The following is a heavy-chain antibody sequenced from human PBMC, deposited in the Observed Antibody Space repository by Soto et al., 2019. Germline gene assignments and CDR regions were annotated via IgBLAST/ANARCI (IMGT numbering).Heavy chain of an antibody. V-gene: IGHV4-34*01. CDR1: GGSFSGYY. Sequence: SETLSLTCAVYGGSFSGYYWSWIRQPPGKGLEWIGEINHSGSTNYNPSLKSRVTISVDTSKNQFSLKLSSVTAADTAVYYCARGRRHYDILTGYYHYYMDVWGKGTTVTVSS. CDR3: ARGRRHYDILTGYYHYYMDV. D-gene: IGHD3-9*01. CDR2: INHSGST. J-gene: IGHJ6*03.